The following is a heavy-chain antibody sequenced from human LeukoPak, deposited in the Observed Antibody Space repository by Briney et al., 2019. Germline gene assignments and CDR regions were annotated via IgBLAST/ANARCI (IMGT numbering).Heavy chain of an antibody. J-gene: IGHJ4*02. V-gene: IGHV3-48*03. D-gene: IGHD3-22*01. CDR1: GFTFSSYE. Sequence: GGSLRLSCAASGFTFSSYEMNWVRQAPGKGLEWVSYISSSGSTIYYADSVKGRFTISRDNAKNSLYLQMNSLRAEDMAVYYCAREEADSSGYFDYWGQGTLVTVSS. CDR2: ISSSGSTI. CDR3: AREEADSSGYFDY.